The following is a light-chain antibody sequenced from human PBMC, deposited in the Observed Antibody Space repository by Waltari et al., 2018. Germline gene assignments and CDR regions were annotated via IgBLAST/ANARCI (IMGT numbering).Light chain of an antibody. V-gene: IGKV1-8*01. CDR2: GAS. CDR3: QQYNSYPLT. CDR1: QAISSY. J-gene: IGKJ4*01. Sequence: ATRITQSPSSLSASTGDRVTITCRASQAISSYLAWYQQKPGKAPKLLIYGASTLQSGVPSRFSGSGSGTDFTLIISCLQSEDFATYYCQQYNSYPLTFGGGTKVEIK.